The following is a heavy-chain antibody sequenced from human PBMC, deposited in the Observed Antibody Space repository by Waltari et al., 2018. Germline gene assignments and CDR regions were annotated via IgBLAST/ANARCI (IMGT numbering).Heavy chain of an antibody. CDR3: AREKKGFWQDY. CDR2: IYYSGRT. V-gene: IGHV4-59*01. Sequence: QVQLQESGPGLVKPSETLSLTCTVSGGSISSYYWSWIRQPPGKGLEWIGYIYYSGRTNYNPSLKSRVTISVDTSKNQFSLKLSSVTAADTAVYYCAREKKGFWQDYWGQGTLVTVSS. CDR1: GGSISSYY. J-gene: IGHJ4*02. D-gene: IGHD2-15*01.